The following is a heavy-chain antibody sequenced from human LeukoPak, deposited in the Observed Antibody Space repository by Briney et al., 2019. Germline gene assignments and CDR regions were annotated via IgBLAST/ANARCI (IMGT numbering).Heavy chain of an antibody. D-gene: IGHD3-3*01. J-gene: IGHJ4*02. CDR2: INPNSGGT. CDR1: GYTFTGYY. V-gene: IGHV1-2*06. Sequence: ASVKVSCKASGYTFTGYYMHWVRQAPGQGLEWMGRINPNSGGTNYAQKFQGRVTMTRDTSISTAYMELSRLRSDDTAVYYCARGSPTYDFWSGYHFDYWGQGTLVTVPS. CDR3: ARGSPTYDFWSGYHFDY.